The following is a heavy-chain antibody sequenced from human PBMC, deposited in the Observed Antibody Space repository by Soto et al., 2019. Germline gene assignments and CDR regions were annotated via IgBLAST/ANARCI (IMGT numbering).Heavy chain of an antibody. V-gene: IGHV3-30-3*01. D-gene: IGHD1-26*01. CDR1: GFTFSRHE. CDR3: ARDISGNFSFDY. CDR2: ISFDVSRK. Sequence: PGGSLRLSCEASGFTFSRHEMDWVRQAPGKGLEWVAFISFDVSRKYYADSVKGRFTVSRDNSKNTLYLQMNSLRAEDTAVYYCARDISGNFSFDYWGQGTQVTFSS. J-gene: IGHJ4*02.